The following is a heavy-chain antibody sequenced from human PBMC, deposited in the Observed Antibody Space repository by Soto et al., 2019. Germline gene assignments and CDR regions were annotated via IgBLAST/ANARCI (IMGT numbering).Heavy chain of an antibody. J-gene: IGHJ6*02. CDR3: ARDLWGYCGTDCYPLDV. CDR2: INHRGSA. V-gene: IGHV4-34*01. Sequence: SETLSLTCAVYGGSFRGYCWSWIRQPPGKGLEWIGEINHRGSANYNPSLKSRVTISVDTSKNQFSLKLNSVTAADTAVYYCARDLWGYCGTDCYPLDVWGQGTTVTVSS. CDR1: GGSFRGYC. D-gene: IGHD2-21*02.